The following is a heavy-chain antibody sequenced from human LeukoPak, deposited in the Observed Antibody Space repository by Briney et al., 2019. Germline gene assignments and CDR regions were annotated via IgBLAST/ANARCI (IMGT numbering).Heavy chain of an antibody. V-gene: IGHV3-53*01. CDR2: IYSGGST. Sequence: GGSLRLSCAASGFTVSSNYMSWVRQAPGKGLEWVSVIYSGGSTYYADSVKGRFTISRDNSKNTLYLQMNSLRAKDTAVYYCAREIGYCSGGSCHNWFDPWGQGTLVTVSS. J-gene: IGHJ5*02. CDR3: AREIGYCSGGSCHNWFDP. D-gene: IGHD2-15*01. CDR1: GFTVSSNY.